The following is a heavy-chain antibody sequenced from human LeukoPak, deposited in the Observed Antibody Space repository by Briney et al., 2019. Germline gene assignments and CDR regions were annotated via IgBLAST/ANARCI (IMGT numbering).Heavy chain of an antibody. CDR2: IIPIFGTA. Sequence: SVKVSCKASGGTFSSYAISWVRQAPGQGLEWMGGIIPIFGTANYAQKFQGRVTITADKSTSTAYMELSSLRSEDTAVYYCARVMSVHDAFDIWGQGTMVTVSS. CDR3: ARVMSVHDAFDI. V-gene: IGHV1-69*06. D-gene: IGHD2-8*01. CDR1: GGTFSSYA. J-gene: IGHJ3*02.